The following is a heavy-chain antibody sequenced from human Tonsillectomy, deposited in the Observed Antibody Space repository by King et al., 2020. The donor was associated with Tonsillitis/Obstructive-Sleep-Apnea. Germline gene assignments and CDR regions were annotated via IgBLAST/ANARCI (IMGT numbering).Heavy chain of an antibody. CDR3: ASGSHITIFGVVIPNAFYI. V-gene: IGHV4-34*01. CDR1: GVSFSGYY. J-gene: IGHJ3*02. CDR2: INYSGST. Sequence: VQLQQWGAGLFKSSETLSLTCAVYGVSFSGYYWSWIRQPPGKGLEWSGEINYSGSTNYNPSLKCRVTISVYTSKNQFSLKLSSVTAADTAVYYCASGSHITIFGVVIPNAFYIWGQGTMVSVSS. D-gene: IGHD3-3*01.